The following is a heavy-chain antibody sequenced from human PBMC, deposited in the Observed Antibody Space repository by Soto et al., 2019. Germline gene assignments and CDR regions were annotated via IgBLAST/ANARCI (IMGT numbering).Heavy chain of an antibody. Sequence: GGSLRLSCAASGFTFSSYAMHWVRQAPGKGLEWVAVISYDGSNKYYADSVKGRFTISRDNAKNSLYLQMNSLRAEDTAIYYCARVGSTLAAGTPDYWGQGTLVTVSS. D-gene: IGHD6-13*01. V-gene: IGHV3-30-3*01. CDR3: ARVGSTLAAGTPDY. CDR2: ISYDGSNK. CDR1: GFTFSSYA. J-gene: IGHJ4*02.